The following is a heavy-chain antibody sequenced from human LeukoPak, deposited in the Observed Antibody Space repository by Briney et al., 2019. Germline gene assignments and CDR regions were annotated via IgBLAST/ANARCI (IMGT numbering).Heavy chain of an antibody. D-gene: IGHD2-2*01. J-gene: IGHJ4*02. V-gene: IGHV3-74*01. Sequence: GRSLRLSCAASGNYWMHWVRHAPGRGLVWVSNSNSDGSWTSYADSVKGRFTISKDNAKNTVYLQMNNLRAEDTAVYYCVSFYETYWGRGTLVTVSS. CDR3: VSFYETY. CDR2: SNSDGSWT. CDR1: GNYW.